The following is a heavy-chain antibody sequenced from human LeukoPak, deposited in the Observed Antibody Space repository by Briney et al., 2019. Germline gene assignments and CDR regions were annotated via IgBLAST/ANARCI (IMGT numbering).Heavy chain of an antibody. CDR1: GFTFSDYY. CDR3: ARDPSIYGDYLTSGYDY. J-gene: IGHJ4*02. CDR2: ISSSGSTI. Sequence: PGGSLRLSCAASGFTFSDYYMSWIRQAPGKGLKWVSYISSSGSTIYYADSVKGRFTISRDNAKNSLYLQMNSLRAEDTAVYYCARDPSIYGDYLTSGYDYWGQGTLVTVSS. D-gene: IGHD4-17*01. V-gene: IGHV3-11*04.